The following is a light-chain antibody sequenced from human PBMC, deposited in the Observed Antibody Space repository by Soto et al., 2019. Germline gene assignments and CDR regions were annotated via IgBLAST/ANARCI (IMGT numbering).Light chain of an antibody. Sequence: QPASVSGSPGQSITISCTGTSSDVGGYNYVSWYQHHPDKAPKLIIYEVTNRPSGVSIRFSGSSSGNTASLTISGLQAEDEADYYCSSYTSSSTLVVFGGGTKLTVL. CDR2: EVT. CDR3: SSYTSSSTLVV. V-gene: IGLV2-14*01. J-gene: IGLJ2*01. CDR1: SSDVGGYNY.